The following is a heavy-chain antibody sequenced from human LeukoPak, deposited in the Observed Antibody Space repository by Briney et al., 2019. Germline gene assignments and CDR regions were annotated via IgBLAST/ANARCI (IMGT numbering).Heavy chain of an antibody. CDR2: INPNHGDT. Sequence: ASVKVSCKASGYTFTVYYMHWVRQAPGQGLEWMGWINPNHGDTNYAQKFQDRVSMTRDTSISTAYLHLIRLRSAATAVYYCARSPHILTGENFDYWGQGTLLTVSS. J-gene: IGHJ4*02. CDR3: ARSPHILTGENFDY. V-gene: IGHV1-2*02. D-gene: IGHD3-9*01. CDR1: GYTFTVYY.